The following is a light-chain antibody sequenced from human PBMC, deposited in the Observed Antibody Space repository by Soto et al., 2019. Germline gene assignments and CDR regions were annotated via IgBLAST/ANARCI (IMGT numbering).Light chain of an antibody. CDR1: QRVSSSF. J-gene: IGKJ4*01. CDR2: GAS. V-gene: IGKV3-20*01. Sequence: EIVLTQSPGTLSLSPGEIATLSCRSSQRVSSSFLAWYQQTPGQAPRLLIYGASSRDTGIPDRFSGSGSGTDFTLTISRLAPEDVAVYYCQQYGSSPLTFGGGTQVEIK. CDR3: QQYGSSPLT.